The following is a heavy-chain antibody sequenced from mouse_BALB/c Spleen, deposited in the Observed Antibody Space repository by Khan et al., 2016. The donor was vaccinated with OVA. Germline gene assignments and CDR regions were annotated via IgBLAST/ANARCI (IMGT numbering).Heavy chain of an antibody. CDR2: IWSGGST. V-gene: IGHV2-2*02. CDR1: GFSLTYYG. Sequence: QVQLKQSGPGLVQPSQSLSITCTVSGFSLTYYGVHWVRQSPGKGLAWLGVIWSGGSTDYNADFISRLNISKDNSKSQAFFKMNSLQVNDTAIYYCARNYDYDEGLAYWGQGTLVTVSA. J-gene: IGHJ3*01. CDR3: ARNYDYDEGLAY. D-gene: IGHD2-4*01.